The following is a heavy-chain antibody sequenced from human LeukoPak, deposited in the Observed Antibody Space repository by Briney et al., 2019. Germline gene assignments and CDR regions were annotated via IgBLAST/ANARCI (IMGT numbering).Heavy chain of an antibody. CDR1: GGSISSYY. Sequence: PSETLSLTCTVSGGSISSYYWSWIRQPPGKGLEWIGYIYYSGSTNYNPSLKSRVTISVDTSKNQFSLKLSSVTAADTAVYYCARLGDYGAYYYGMDVWGQGTTVTVSS. CDR3: ARLGDYGAYYYGMDV. J-gene: IGHJ6*02. V-gene: IGHV4-59*08. CDR2: IYYSGST. D-gene: IGHD4-17*01.